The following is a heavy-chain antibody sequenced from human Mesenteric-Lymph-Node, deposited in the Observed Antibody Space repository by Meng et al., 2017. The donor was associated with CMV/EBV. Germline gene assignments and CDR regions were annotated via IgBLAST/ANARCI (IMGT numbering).Heavy chain of an antibody. V-gene: IGHV4-61*01. D-gene: IGHD2-15*01. CDR3: AREWVAKNYFDY. Sequence: CTVSGGSVSRGSYYWSWIRQPPGKGLEWIGYIYYSGSTNYNPSLKSRVTISVDTSKNQFSLKLSSVTAADTAVYYCAREWVAKNYFDYWGQGTLVTVSS. CDR1: GGSVSRGSYY. J-gene: IGHJ4*02. CDR2: IYYSGST.